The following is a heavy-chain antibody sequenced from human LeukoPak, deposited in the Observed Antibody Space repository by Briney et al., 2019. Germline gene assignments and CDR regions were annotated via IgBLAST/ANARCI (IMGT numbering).Heavy chain of an antibody. CDR1: GFSLSDAW. Sequence: PGGSLRLSCAASGFSLSDAWMSWVRQAPGKGLECVGRMKPRGTTEDGEPMNDRFIVSRDDSKNTLYLQMNSLKAEDTGLYYCSQPSRGYWGQGTQVTVSS. CDR2: MKPRGTT. CDR3: SQPSRGY. D-gene: IGHD2-15*01. J-gene: IGHJ4*02. V-gene: IGHV3-15*01.